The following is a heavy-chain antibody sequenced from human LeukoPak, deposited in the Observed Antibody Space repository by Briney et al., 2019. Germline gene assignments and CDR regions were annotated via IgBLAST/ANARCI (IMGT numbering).Heavy chain of an antibody. D-gene: IGHD3-10*01. V-gene: IGHV3-30*18. CDR1: GFTFSSYG. CDR3: AKGHHHDSGSYWV. Sequence: PGRSLRLSCAASGFTFSSYGMHWVRQAPGKGLEWVAVISYDGSNKYYADSVKGRFTISRDNSKNTLYLQMNSLRAEDTAVYYCAKGHHHDSGSYWVWGQGTLVTVSS. CDR2: ISYDGSNK. J-gene: IGHJ4*02.